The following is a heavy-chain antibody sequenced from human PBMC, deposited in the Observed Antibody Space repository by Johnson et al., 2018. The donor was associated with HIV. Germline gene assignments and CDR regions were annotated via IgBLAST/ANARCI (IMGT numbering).Heavy chain of an antibody. V-gene: IGHV3-30*04. J-gene: IGHJ3*02. CDR3: ARDSVIGGIELSRPDAFDI. CDR2: ISYDGSNK. CDR1: GFTFSSYA. D-gene: IGHD2/OR15-2a*01. Sequence: QVQLVESGGGVVQPGRSLRLSCAASGFTFSSYAMHWVRQAPGKGLEWVAVISYDGSNKYYADSVKGRFTISRDNSKNTLYLQMNSLRAEDTAVDYCARDSVIGGIELSRPDAFDIWGQGTMVTVSS.